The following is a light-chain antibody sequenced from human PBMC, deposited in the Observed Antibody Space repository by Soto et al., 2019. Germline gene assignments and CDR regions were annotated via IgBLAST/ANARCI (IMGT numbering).Light chain of an antibody. CDR1: QTGSNSY. CDR2: GVS. J-gene: IGKJ2*02. V-gene: IGKV3-20*01. Sequence: LTGCAGTLSLSQGERXXFCCRXSQTGSNSYLAWYQQKSGQAPRLIIYGVSTRATGTPDRFSASGSGTEFTLTIRRLEPEDFAVYCCQHYVYPQWTFGPGTKLGIK. CDR3: QHYVYPQWT.